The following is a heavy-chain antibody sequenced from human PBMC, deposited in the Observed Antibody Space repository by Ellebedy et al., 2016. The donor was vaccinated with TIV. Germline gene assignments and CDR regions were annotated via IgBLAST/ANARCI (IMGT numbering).Heavy chain of an antibody. CDR1: GGSFSGYY. V-gene: IGHV4-34*01. CDR3: ARGARSVYYYGSGSYLIYFDY. CDR2: IIHSGST. J-gene: IGHJ4*02. Sequence: MPGGSLRLSCAVYGGSFSGYYWSWIRQPPGKGLEWIGEIIHSGSTNYKPSLKSRVTISVDTSKNQFSLKLSSMTAADTAVYYCARGARSVYYYGSGSYLIYFDYWGQGTLVTVSS. D-gene: IGHD3-10*01.